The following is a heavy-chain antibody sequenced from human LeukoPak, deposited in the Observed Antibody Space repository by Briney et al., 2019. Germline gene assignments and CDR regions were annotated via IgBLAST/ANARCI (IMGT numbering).Heavy chain of an antibody. CDR1: GGRFTSYG. J-gene: IGHJ3*01. Sequence: GASVKVSCKTIGGRFTSYGFSWVRQAPGQGLEWMGGIIPVFDRPNYAQKFEGRVTITADKSTNTTYMEITSLTSDDTAVYYCARDAQWELRAFDVWGRGTMVIVSS. D-gene: IGHD4-23*01. V-gene: IGHV1-69*06. CDR3: ARDAQWELRAFDV. CDR2: IIPVFDRP.